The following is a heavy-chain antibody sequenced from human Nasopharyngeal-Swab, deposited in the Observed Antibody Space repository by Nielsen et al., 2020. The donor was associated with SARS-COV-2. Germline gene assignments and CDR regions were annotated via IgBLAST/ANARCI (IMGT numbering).Heavy chain of an antibody. J-gene: IGHJ4*02. CDR2: MNPNSGNT. CDR3: ARGTFGEWVLRGITMVRGVTLNPFDY. CDR1: GYTFTSYD. V-gene: IGHV1-8*01. Sequence: SVKVSCKASGYTFTSYDINWVRQATGQGLEWKGWMNPNSGNTGYAQKFQGRVTMTRNTSISTAYMELSSLRSEDTAVYYCARGTFGEWVLRGITMVRGVTLNPFDYWGQGTLVTVSS. D-gene: IGHD3-10*01.